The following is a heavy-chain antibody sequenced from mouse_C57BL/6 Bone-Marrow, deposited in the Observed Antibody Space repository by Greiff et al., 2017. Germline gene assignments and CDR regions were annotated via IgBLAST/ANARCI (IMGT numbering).Heavy chain of an antibody. CDR2: IYPGGGYT. Sequence: VQLQQSGAELVRPGTSVKMSCKASGYTFTNYWIGWAKQRPGHGLEWIGDIYPGGGYTNYNEKFKGKATLTADKSSSTAYMHFSSLTSEDSAIYYCAREARNFSDSSCGYFDVWGTGTTVTVSS. V-gene: IGHV1-63*01. CDR3: AREARNFSDSSCGYFDV. CDR1: GYTFTNYW. D-gene: IGHD1-1*01. J-gene: IGHJ1*03.